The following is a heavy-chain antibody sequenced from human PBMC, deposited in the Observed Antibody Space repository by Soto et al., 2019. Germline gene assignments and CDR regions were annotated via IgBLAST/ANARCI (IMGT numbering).Heavy chain of an antibody. V-gene: IGHV3-21*01. CDR2: ISSSSSDK. Sequence: PGGSLRLSCAASGFTFSTYSMNWVRQAPGKGLEWVSSISSSSSDKYYADSVKGRFTISRDNAKSSLYLQMNSLRAEDTAVYYCAREQPDTAMVKFFYYYGMDVWGQGTTVTVSS. CDR1: GFTFSTYS. CDR3: AREQPDTAMVKFFYYYGMDV. D-gene: IGHD5-18*01. J-gene: IGHJ6*02.